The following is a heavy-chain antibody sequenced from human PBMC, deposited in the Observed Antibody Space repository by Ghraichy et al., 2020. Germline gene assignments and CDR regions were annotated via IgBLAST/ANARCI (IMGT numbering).Heavy chain of an antibody. V-gene: IGHV4-61*01. CDR2: IYYSGST. CDR1: GGSVSSGSYY. Sequence: SETLSLTCTVSGGSVSSGSYYWSWIRQPPGKGLEWIGNIYYSGSTNYNPSLKSRVTISVDTSKNQFSLKLSSVTAADTAVYYCARDRSVGLGGYYYYYGMDVWGQGTTVTVSS. CDR3: ARDRSVGLGGYYYYYGMDV. D-gene: IGHD3-16*01. J-gene: IGHJ6*02.